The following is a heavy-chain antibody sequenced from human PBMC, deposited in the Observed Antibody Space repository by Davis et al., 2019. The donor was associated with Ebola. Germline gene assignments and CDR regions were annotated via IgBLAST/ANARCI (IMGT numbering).Heavy chain of an antibody. CDR1: VITFSSYA. D-gene: IGHD2/OR15-2a*01. CDR2: ISGSGGST. CDR3: AKDRADFSAFDI. Sequence: PGGSLRLSCTDSVITFSSYAMTWVRQAPGKGLKWVSAISGSGGSTYYADSVKGRFTISRDNSKKTLYLQMNSLRAEDTALYYCAKDRADFSAFDIWGHGTMVTVSS. V-gene: IGHV3-23*01. J-gene: IGHJ3*02.